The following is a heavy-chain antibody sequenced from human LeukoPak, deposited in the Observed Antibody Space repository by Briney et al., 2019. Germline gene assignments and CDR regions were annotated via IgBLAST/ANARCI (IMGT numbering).Heavy chain of an antibody. CDR3: ARGNSGSYYEVIDY. D-gene: IGHD1-26*01. J-gene: IGHJ4*02. CDR2: IYYSEST. V-gene: IGHV4-61*05. CDR1: GGSIRGSSYN. Sequence: SETLSLTCTVSGGSIRGSSYNWGWIRQPPGKGLEWIGYIYYSESTNYNPSLKSRVTISVDTSKNQFSLKLSSVTAADTAVYYCARGNSGSYYEVIDYWGQGTLVTVSS.